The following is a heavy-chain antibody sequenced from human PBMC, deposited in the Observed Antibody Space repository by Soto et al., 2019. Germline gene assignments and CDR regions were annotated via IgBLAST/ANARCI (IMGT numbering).Heavy chain of an antibody. CDR1: GFTFSSYA. V-gene: IGHV3-30-3*01. J-gene: IGHJ4*02. Sequence: QVQLVESGGGVVQPGRSLRLSCAASGFTFSSYAMHWVRQAPGKGLEWVAVISYDGSNKYYADSVKGRFTISRDNSKNTLYLQMNSLRAEDTAVYYCAKYYYDSSGYSNWGQGTLVTVSS. D-gene: IGHD3-22*01. CDR2: ISYDGSNK. CDR3: AKYYYDSSGYSN.